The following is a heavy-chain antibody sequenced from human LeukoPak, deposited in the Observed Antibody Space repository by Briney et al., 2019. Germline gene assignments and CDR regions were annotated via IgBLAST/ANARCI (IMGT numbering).Heavy chain of an antibody. D-gene: IGHD2-21*02. CDR2: INHSGST. CDR3: ARALVTPRMTFDY. V-gene: IGHV4-34*01. CDR1: GGSFSGYY. J-gene: IGHJ4*02. Sequence: LETLSLTCAVYGGSFSGYYWSWIRQPPGKGLEWIGEINHSGSTNYNPSLKSRVTISVDTSKNQFSLKLSSVTAADTAVYYCARALVTPRMTFDYWGQGTLVTVSS.